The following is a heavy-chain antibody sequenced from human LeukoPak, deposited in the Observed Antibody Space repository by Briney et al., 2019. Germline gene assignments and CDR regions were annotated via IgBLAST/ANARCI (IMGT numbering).Heavy chain of an antibody. Sequence: PGRSLRLSCAASGFTFSSYAIPWVRQAPGKGLEWVAVISYDGSNKYYADSVKGRFTISRDNSKNTLYLQMNSLRAEDTAVYYCARDQTDYYDSSGSDAFDIWGQGTMVTVSS. CDR2: ISYDGSNK. D-gene: IGHD3-22*01. V-gene: IGHV3-30-3*01. CDR3: ARDQTDYYDSSGSDAFDI. J-gene: IGHJ3*02. CDR1: GFTFSSYA.